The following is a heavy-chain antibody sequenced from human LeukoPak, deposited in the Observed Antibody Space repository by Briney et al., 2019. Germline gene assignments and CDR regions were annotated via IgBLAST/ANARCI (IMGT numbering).Heavy chain of an antibody. Sequence: GGSLRLSCAASGFTFSTYGMRWVRQAPGKGLEWVAVIWYDGSNKYYADSVKGRFTISRDNSKNTLYLQMNSLRAEDTAAYYCARDIGIAAAGTLDYWGQGTLVTVSS. D-gene: IGHD6-13*01. J-gene: IGHJ4*02. V-gene: IGHV3-33*01. CDR3: ARDIGIAAAGTLDY. CDR2: IWYDGSNK. CDR1: GFTFSTYG.